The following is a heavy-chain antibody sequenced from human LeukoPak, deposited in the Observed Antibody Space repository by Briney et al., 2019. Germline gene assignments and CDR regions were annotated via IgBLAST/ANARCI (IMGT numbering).Heavy chain of an antibody. D-gene: IGHD3-22*01. CDR1: GYTFTSYG. CDR2: IIPIFGTA. J-gene: IGHJ4*02. V-gene: IGHV1-69*05. Sequence: VASVKVSCKASGYTFTSYGISWVRQAPGQGLEWMGRIIPIFGTANYAQKFQGRVTITTDESTSTAYMELSSLRSEDTAVYYCARDRSWGGDSSGSTYDYWGQGTLVTVSS. CDR3: ARDRSWGGDSSGSTYDY.